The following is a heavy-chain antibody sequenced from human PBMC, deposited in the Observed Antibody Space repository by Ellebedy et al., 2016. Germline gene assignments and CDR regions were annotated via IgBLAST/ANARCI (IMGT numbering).Heavy chain of an antibody. J-gene: IGHJ4*02. CDR3: ARGNETGGLR. CDR1: GFTFSSYS. CDR2: ISSRSTSL. V-gene: IGHV3-21*01. D-gene: IGHD7-27*01. Sequence: GESLKISXAASGFTFSSYSMNWVRQAPGKGLEWVSSISSRSTSLHYSDSVKGRFAISRDNAKNSVHLQMDSLRVDDTAVYYCARGNETGGLRWGQGTLVTVSS.